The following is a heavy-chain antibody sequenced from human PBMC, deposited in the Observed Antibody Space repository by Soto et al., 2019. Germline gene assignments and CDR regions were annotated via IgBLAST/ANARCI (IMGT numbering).Heavy chain of an antibody. CDR2: IYPGDSDT. D-gene: IGHD4-17*01. CDR3: ARTTAVPNTLRSRYFFDY. CDR1: GYSFTSYW. J-gene: IGHJ4*02. Sequence: HGESLKISCKGSGYSFTSYWIGWVRQMPGKGLEWMGIIYPGDSDTRYSPSFQGQVTISADKSISTAYLQWNSLKASDTALYYCARTTAVPNTLRSRYFFDYWGQGTLVTVSS. V-gene: IGHV5-51*01.